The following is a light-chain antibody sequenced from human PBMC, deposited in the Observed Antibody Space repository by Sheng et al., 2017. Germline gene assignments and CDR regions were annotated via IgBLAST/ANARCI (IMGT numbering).Light chain of an antibody. CDR1: SSDVGGYNY. V-gene: IGLV2-14*03. CDR2: DVN. J-gene: IGLJ1*01. CDR3: SAYTSSSIIYV. Sequence: QSALTQPASVSGSPGQSITISCTGTSSDVGGYNYVSWYQQHPGNAPKLMIYDVNNRPSGVSNRFSGSKSGNTASLTISGLQAEDEADYYCSAYTSSSIIYVFGTGTKVTVL.